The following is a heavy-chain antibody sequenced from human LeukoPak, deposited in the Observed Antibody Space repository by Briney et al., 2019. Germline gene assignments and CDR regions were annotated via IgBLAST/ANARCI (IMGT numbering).Heavy chain of an antibody. CDR3: ARSYSSSWYYFDY. D-gene: IGHD6-13*01. Sequence: GGSLRLSCAASGFTFSSYSMNGVRQAPGKGLEWVSSISSSSSYIYYADSVKGRFTISRDNAKNSLYLQMNSLRAEDTAVYYCARSYSSSWYYFDYWGQGTLVTVSS. J-gene: IGHJ4*02. CDR1: GFTFSSYS. CDR2: ISSSSSYI. V-gene: IGHV3-21*01.